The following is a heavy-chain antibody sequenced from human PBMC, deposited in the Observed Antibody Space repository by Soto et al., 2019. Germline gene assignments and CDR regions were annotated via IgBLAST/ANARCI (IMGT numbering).Heavy chain of an antibody. Sequence: QVQLVQSGAEVKKPGASVKVSCKASGYTFTSYGISWVRQAPGQGLEWMGWISAYNGNTNYAQQLQGRVTMTTDTSTSTAYMELRSLRSDDTAVYYCARDPGYSSGWYIHYYYGMDVWGQGTTVTVSS. J-gene: IGHJ6*02. CDR1: GYTFTSYG. CDR2: ISAYNGNT. CDR3: ARDPGYSSGWYIHYYYGMDV. D-gene: IGHD6-19*01. V-gene: IGHV1-18*04.